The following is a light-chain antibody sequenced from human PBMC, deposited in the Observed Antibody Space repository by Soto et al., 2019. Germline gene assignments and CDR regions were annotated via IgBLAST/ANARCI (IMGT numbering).Light chain of an antibody. CDR2: RNS. V-gene: IGLV1-44*01. CDR1: GSNIGSNT. J-gene: IGLJ2*01. CDR3: AAWDDSLNGPDVV. Sequence: QSVLTQPPSASGTPGQRVTISCSGSGSNIGSNTVNWFQQLPGTPPRLLIYRNSQRPSGVPVRFSGSKSGTSASLAISGLQSEDEAEYYCAAWDDSLNGPDVVFGGGTKLTVL.